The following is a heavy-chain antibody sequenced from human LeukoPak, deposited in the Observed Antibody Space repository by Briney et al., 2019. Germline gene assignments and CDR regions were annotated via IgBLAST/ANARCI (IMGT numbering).Heavy chain of an antibody. CDR3: ARRIYSGSYYPSDAFDI. Sequence: SGTLSLTCSVSGDSIRRYFWSWIRLSPGKGLEWIGYIYHSGSTYYNPSLKSRVTISVDRSKNQFSLKLSSVTAADTAVYYCARRIYSGSYYPSDAFDIWGQGTMVTVSS. V-gene: IGHV4-30-2*06. J-gene: IGHJ3*02. D-gene: IGHD1-26*01. CDR1: GDSIRRYF. CDR2: IYHSGST.